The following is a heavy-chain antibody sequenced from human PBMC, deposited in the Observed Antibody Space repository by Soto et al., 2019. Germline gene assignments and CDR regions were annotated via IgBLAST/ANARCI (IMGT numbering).Heavy chain of an antibody. CDR1: GYTFTCYY. CDR3: ARVPEQLVPDFDY. D-gene: IGHD6-13*01. J-gene: IGHJ4*02. CDR2: ISAYNGNT. Sequence: ASVKVGCKASGYTFTCYYMPWVRQAPGQGLEWMGWISAYNGNTNYAQKLQGRVTMTTDTSTSTAYMELRSLRSDDTAVYYCARVPEQLVPDFDYWGQGTLVTVSS. V-gene: IGHV1-18*04.